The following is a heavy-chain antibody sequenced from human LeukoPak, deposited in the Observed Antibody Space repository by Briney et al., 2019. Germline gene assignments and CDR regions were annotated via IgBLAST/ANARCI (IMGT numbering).Heavy chain of an antibody. CDR2: IYYSGST. CDR3: AREPGGLESWFDP. Sequence: PSETLSLTCTVSGGSISSYYWSWIRQPPGKGLEWIGYIYYSGSTNYNPSLKSRVTISLDTSKNQFSLKLSSVTAADTAVYYCAREPGGLESWFDPWGQGTLVTVSS. V-gene: IGHV4-59*01. D-gene: IGHD3-3*01. CDR1: GGSISSYY. J-gene: IGHJ5*02.